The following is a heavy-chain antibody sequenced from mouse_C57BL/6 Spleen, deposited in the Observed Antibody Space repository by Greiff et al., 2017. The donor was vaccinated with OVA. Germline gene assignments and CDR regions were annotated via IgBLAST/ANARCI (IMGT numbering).Heavy chain of an antibody. Sequence: QVQLQQPGAELVRPGTSVKLSCKASGYTFTSYWMHWVKQRPGQGLEWIGVIDPSDSYTNYNQKFKGKATLTVDTSSSTAYMQLSSLTSEDSAGYYCARMRLRRGFAYWGQGTLVTVSA. CDR2: IDPSDSYT. J-gene: IGHJ3*01. V-gene: IGHV1-59*01. CDR1: GYTFTSYW. CDR3: ARMRLRRGFAY. D-gene: IGHD2-2*01.